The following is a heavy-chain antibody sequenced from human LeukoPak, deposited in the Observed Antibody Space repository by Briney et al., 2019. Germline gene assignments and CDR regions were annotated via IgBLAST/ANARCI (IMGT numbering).Heavy chain of an antibody. Sequence: GASVKVSCKASGYTFTSYHMHWVRQAPGQGLEWMGIINPSGGSTSYAQKFQGRVTMTRDTSTSTVYMELSSLRSEDTAVYYCARDGPRIAALGEDFDYWGQGTLVTVSS. CDR2: INPSGGST. D-gene: IGHD6-6*01. V-gene: IGHV1-46*01. J-gene: IGHJ4*02. CDR3: ARDGPRIAALGEDFDY. CDR1: GYTFTSYH.